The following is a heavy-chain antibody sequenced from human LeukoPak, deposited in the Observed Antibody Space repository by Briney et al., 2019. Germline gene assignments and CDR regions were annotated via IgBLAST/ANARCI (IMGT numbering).Heavy chain of an antibody. CDR3: ARDSGYVMENWFDP. Sequence: LRLSCAASGFTLSSHWMHWIRQHPGKGLEWIGYIYYSGSTYYNPSLKSRVTISVDTSKNQFSLKLSSVTAADTAVYYCARDSGYVMENWFDPWGQGTLVTVSS. CDR1: GFTLSSHW. V-gene: IGHV4-31*02. J-gene: IGHJ5*02. D-gene: IGHD5-12*01. CDR2: IYYSGST.